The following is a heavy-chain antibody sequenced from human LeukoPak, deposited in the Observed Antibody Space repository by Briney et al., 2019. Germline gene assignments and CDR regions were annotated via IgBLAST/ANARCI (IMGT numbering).Heavy chain of an antibody. J-gene: IGHJ5*02. Sequence: GGSLRLSCAASGFTVSSKYISWVRQAPGKGLEWVSHITGSGDSTYYVDSVKGRFTISRDNSKNTLYLQMNSLRAEDTAVYYCAKDQSGTTPWGQGTLVTVSS. V-gene: IGHV3-23*01. CDR3: AKDQSGTTP. CDR1: GFTVSSKY. CDR2: ITGSGDST. D-gene: IGHD1-1*01.